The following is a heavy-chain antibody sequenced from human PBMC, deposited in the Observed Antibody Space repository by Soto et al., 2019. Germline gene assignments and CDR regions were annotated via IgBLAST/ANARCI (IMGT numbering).Heavy chain of an antibody. V-gene: IGHV3-43*01. J-gene: IGHJ6*02. Sequence: LRLSCAASGFTFDDYTMHWVRQAPGKGLEWVSLISWDGGSTYYADSVKGRFTISRDNSKNSLYLQMNSLRTEDTALYYCAKDMWTYYDFWSGNYGMDVWGQGTTVTVSS. D-gene: IGHD3-3*01. CDR1: GFTFDDYT. CDR2: ISWDGGST. CDR3: AKDMWTYYDFWSGNYGMDV.